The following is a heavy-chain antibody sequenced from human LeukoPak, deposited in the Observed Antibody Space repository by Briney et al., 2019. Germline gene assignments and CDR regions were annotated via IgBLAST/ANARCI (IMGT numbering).Heavy chain of an antibody. Sequence: PGGSLRLSCAASGFTFSSYWMSWVRQAPGKGLEWVANIKQDGSEKYYEDSVKGRFTISRDNAKNSLYLQMNSLRAEDTAVYYCARHVVVAATLEYYFDYWGQGTLVTVSS. D-gene: IGHD2-15*01. CDR3: ARHVVVAATLEYYFDY. J-gene: IGHJ4*02. CDR2: IKQDGSEK. V-gene: IGHV3-7*01. CDR1: GFTFSSYW.